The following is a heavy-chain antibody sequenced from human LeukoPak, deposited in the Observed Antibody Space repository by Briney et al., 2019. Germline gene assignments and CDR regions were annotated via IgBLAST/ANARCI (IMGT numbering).Heavy chain of an antibody. V-gene: IGHV3-30*18. Sequence: PGGSLRLSCAASGFTFSTYGMHWVRQAPGKGLAWVAVISHDGSNKYYADSVKGRFTISRENSKDTLYLQMNSLRAEGTAVYYCAKERVGVAVAGTVPFDYWGQGTLVTVSS. CDR3: AKERVGVAVAGTVPFDY. D-gene: IGHD6-19*01. CDR1: GFTFSTYG. J-gene: IGHJ4*02. CDR2: ISHDGSNK.